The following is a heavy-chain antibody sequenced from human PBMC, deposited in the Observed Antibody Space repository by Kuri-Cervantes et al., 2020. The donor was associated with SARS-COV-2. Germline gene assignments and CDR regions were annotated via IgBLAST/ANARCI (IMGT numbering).Heavy chain of an antibody. D-gene: IGHD1-1*01. CDR3: AREGTYAFDI. J-gene: IGHJ3*02. CDR1: GFTFSSYG. Sequence: GESLKISCAASGFTFSSYGMYWFRQAPGKGLEWVAFTRYDESNRYYVDSVKGRFTISRDNSEDTLYLQMNSLRAEDTAVYYCAREGTYAFDIWGQGTMVTVSS. CDR2: TRYDESNR. V-gene: IGHV3-33*07.